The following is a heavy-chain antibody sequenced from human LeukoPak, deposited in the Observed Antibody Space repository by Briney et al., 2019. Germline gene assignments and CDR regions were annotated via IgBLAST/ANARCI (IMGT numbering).Heavy chain of an antibody. CDR1: GGSISSYY. V-gene: IGHV4-59*01. D-gene: IGHD3-3*01. CDR2: IYYSGST. CDR3: ARVRKSIFGVVNWFDP. Sequence: SETLSLTCTVSGGSISSYYWSWIRQPPGKGLEWIGYIYYSGSTNYNPSLKSRVTISVDTSKNQFSLKLSSVTAADTAVYYCARVRKSIFGVVNWFDPWGQGTLVTVSP. J-gene: IGHJ5*02.